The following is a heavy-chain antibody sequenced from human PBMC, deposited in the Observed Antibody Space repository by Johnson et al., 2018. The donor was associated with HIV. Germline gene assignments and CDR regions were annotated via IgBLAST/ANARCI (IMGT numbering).Heavy chain of an antibody. CDR1: GFTFSSYG. CDR2: IRYDGSNK. J-gene: IGHJ3*02. D-gene: IGHD6-13*01. V-gene: IGHV3-30*02. CDR3: ARGGYSIKDRGAFDI. Sequence: QVQLVESGGGVVQPGGSLRLSCAASGFTFSSYGMHWVRQAPGKGLEWVAFIRYDGSNKYYADSVKGRFTISRDNSKNTLYLQMNSLRAEDTAVYYCARGGYSIKDRGAFDIWGQGTMVIVSS.